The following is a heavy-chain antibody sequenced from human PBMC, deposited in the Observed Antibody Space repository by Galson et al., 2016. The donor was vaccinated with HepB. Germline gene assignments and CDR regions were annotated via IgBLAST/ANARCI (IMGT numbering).Heavy chain of an antibody. J-gene: IGHJ4*02. CDR3: AEDRELQYFDWSMPWY. Sequence: SLRLSCAASGFIFRRTGMHWVRQAPGKGLEWVAVASFDETNKHYADSVKGRFTISRDNSKNTLYLQMNGLTSEDTAVYYCAEDRELQYFDWSMPWYWGQGTLVTVSS. D-gene: IGHD3-9*01. CDR2: ASFDETNK. V-gene: IGHV3-30*18. CDR1: GFIFRRTG.